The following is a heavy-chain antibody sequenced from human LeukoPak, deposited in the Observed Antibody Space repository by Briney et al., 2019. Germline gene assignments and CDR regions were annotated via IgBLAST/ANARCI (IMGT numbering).Heavy chain of an antibody. CDR1: GFTFSSYA. CDR3: AKDNSGTGGYYFDY. CDR2: ISGSGGST. D-gene: IGHD3-10*01. V-gene: IGHV3-23*01. Sequence: GGSLRLSCAASGFTFSSYAMSWVRQAPGKGREWVSAISGSGGSTYYADSVKGRFTIYRENSKNTLYLQMNSLRAEDTAVYYCAKDNSGTGGYYFDYWGQGTLVTVSS. J-gene: IGHJ4*02.